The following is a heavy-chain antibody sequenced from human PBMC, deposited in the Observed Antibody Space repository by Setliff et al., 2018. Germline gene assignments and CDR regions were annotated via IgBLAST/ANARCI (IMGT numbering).Heavy chain of an antibody. CDR1: GGSINSYH. J-gene: IGHJ3*02. D-gene: IGHD1-26*01. CDR3: ARWGENSGRPDWRAFDI. CDR2: VGYNGNT. Sequence: SETLSLTCTVSGGSINSYHWNWIRQPPGKGLEWIGFVGYNGNTHYNPSLNSRVTISVDTSKNQFSLKMTSVSAADTAVYYCARWGENSGRPDWRAFDIWGQGTMVTVS. V-gene: IGHV4-59*01.